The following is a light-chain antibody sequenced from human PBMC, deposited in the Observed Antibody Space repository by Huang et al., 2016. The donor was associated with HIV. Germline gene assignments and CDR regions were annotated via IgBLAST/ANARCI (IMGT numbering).Light chain of an antibody. Sequence: EVVMTQSPATLSVSPGQRATLSCRASQRVSRKLAWYQQKPGQAPRLLIYDESTRATDIPDKFSGGGSGTEFTLNISSVQSEVFAMYYCQQYDKWPRWSFGQGTKVQLK. V-gene: IGKV3-15*01. CDR2: DES. CDR3: QQYDKWPRWS. J-gene: IGKJ1*01. CDR1: QRVSRK.